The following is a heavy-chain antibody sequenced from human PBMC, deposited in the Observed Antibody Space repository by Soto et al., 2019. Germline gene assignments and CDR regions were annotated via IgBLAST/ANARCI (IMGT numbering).Heavy chain of an antibody. CDR1: GDSITGSY. CDR3: ARLSGSYYRANYFDY. Sequence: SETLSLTCTVSGDSITGSYWSWIRQPPGKTLEWIGYIYHSGTTTYNPSLKSRVSISVDTSKNQFSLRLTSVTAADTAVYYCARLSGSYYRANYFDYWGQGTLVTVS. CDR2: IYHSGTT. J-gene: IGHJ4*02. V-gene: IGHV4-59*01. D-gene: IGHD3-10*01.